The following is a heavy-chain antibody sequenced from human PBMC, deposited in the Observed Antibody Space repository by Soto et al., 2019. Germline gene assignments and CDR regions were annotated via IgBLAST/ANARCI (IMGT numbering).Heavy chain of an antibody. CDR3: ATRGITLYHFDS. CDR2: ISYSGNP. V-gene: IGHV4-31*03. Sequence: QVQLQESGPGLVKPSQTLSLTCSVSGDSISRYGFYWSWIRQRPGKGLEWIGYISYSGNPYFNPSLRCRATISIDTSKNQFSLRLSSVTAADTAVYYCATRGITLYHFDSWGQGTLVTVSS. D-gene: IGHD3-10*01. J-gene: IGHJ4*02. CDR1: GDSISRYGFY.